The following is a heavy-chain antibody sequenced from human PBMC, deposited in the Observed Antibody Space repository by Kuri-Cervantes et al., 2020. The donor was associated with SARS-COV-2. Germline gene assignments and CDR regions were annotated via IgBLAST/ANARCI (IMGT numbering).Heavy chain of an antibody. J-gene: IGHJ5*02. Sequence: ASVKVSCKASGYTFTGYYMHWVRQAPGQGLEWMGWINPNSGGTNYAQKFQGWVTMTSDTSISTAYMELSRLRSDDTAVYYCARDRGTTGTAGENWFDPWGQGTLVTVSS. V-gene: IGHV1-2*04. CDR2: INPNSGGT. D-gene: IGHD1-1*01. CDR1: GYTFTGYY. CDR3: ARDRGTTGTAGENWFDP.